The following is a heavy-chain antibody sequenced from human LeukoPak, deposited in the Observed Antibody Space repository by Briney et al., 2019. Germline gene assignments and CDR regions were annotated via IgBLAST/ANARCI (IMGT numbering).Heavy chain of an antibody. D-gene: IGHD5-12*01. V-gene: IGHV4-34*01. J-gene: IGHJ4*02. Sequence: SETLSLTCAVYGGSFSGYYWSWIRQPPGKGLEWIWEINHSGSTNYNPSLKSRVTISVDTSKNQFSLKLSSVTAADTAVYYCARGEWLRSWFGYWGQGTLVTVSS. CDR2: INHSGST. CDR3: ARGEWLRSWFGY. CDR1: GGSFSGYY.